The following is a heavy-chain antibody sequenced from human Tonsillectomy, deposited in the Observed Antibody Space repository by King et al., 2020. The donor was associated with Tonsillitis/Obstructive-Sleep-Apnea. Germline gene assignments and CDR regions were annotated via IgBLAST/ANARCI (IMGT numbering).Heavy chain of an antibody. D-gene: IGHD7-27*01. J-gene: IGHJ6*03. CDR1: GFIFRHYA. CDR2: INKSGGGT. CDR3: AKDTTGEYYYYKDV. V-gene: IGHV3-23*04. Sequence: VQLVESGGGLVQPGGSLRLSCAASGFIFRHYAMSWVRQAPGKGLEWVSSINKSGGGTFYADSVKGRFTISRDIFKNTLYLQMNDLRAEDTALYYCAKDTTGEYYYYKDVWGKGTTVTVSS.